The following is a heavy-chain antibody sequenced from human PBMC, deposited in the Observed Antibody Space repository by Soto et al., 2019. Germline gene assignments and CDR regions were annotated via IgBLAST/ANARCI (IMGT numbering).Heavy chain of an antibody. CDR1: GGTFSSYA. Sequence: ASVKVSCKASGGTFSSYAISWVRQAPGQGLEWMGGIIPIFGTANYAQKFQGRVTITADESTSTAYMELSSLRSEDTAVYYCARYSVAAAGNWFDYWGKGTLVTVSS. J-gene: IGHJ4*02. CDR3: ARYSVAAAGNWFDY. CDR2: IIPIFGTA. V-gene: IGHV1-69*13. D-gene: IGHD6-13*01.